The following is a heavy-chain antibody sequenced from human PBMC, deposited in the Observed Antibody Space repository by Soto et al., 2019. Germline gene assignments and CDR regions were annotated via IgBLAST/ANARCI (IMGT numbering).Heavy chain of an antibody. CDR1: GFTFTIYG. CDR2: ISYDGSNQ. V-gene: IGHV3-30*18. J-gene: IGHJ4*02. Sequence: PRLSCAASGFTFTIYGMHWVRQAPDKGLEWVALISYDGSNQYYADSVKGRFTISRDNSKNTLFLQMNSLRADDTAVYYCAKDQASGQGSFDSWGQGTLVTVSS. CDR3: AKDQASGQGSFDS.